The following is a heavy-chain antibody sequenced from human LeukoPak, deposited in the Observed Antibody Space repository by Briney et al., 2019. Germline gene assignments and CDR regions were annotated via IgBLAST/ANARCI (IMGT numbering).Heavy chain of an antibody. V-gene: IGHV4-30-2*01. Sequence: SETLSLTCTVSGGSISSGGYYWSWIRQAPGKGLEWIGYIYHGGSPYYNPSLKSRVTMSIDRSKKQFSLKLPSVTAADTAVYYCARGSAYSSSGSWFDPWGQGALVTVSS. CDR2: IYHGGSP. J-gene: IGHJ5*02. D-gene: IGHD6-6*01. CDR3: ARGSAYSSSGSWFDP. CDR1: GGSISSGGYY.